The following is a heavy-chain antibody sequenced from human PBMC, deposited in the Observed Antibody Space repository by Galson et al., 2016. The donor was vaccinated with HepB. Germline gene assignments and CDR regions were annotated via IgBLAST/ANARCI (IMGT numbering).Heavy chain of an antibody. J-gene: IGHJ4*02. CDR2: ISYDGSDK. Sequence: SLRLSCAASGFTFTTFGFHWVRQAPGKGLEWVAFISYDGSDKKYADSVRGRFAISRDDSGDTVDLHMSSLRGEDTAVYYCARDMSMTIGPHDYWGQGTLVTVSS. CDR1: GFTFTTFG. V-gene: IGHV3-33*01. D-gene: IGHD2/OR15-2a*01. CDR3: ARDMSMTIGPHDY.